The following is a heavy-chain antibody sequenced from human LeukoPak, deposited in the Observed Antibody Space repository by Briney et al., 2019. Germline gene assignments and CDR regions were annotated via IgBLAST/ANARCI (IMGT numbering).Heavy chain of an antibody. Sequence: PGGSLRLSCAASGFAFSNYNMIWVRQAPEKGLECISYITSSSSTIHYADSVKGRFTISRDNAKKSLYLQMNSLRADDTAVYYCARVWDGYSGEDYWGQGTLVTVSS. V-gene: IGHV3-48*01. CDR2: ITSSSSTI. CDR3: ARVWDGYSGEDY. J-gene: IGHJ4*02. CDR1: GFAFSNYN. D-gene: IGHD5-18*01.